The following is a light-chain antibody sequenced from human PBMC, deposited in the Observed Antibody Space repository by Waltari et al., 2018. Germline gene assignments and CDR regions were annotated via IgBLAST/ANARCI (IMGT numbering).Light chain of an antibody. CDR2: DAS. V-gene: IGKV1-5*01. CDR3: QQYNSYSLT. J-gene: IGKJ4*01. Sequence: DIQMTHSPSTLAASVGDRVPITCRASQSISSWLAGDQQKPGKAPKLLIYDASSLESGVPSRFSGSASGTEFTLTISSLQPDDFATYYCQQYNSYSLTFGGGTKVEIK. CDR1: QSISSW.